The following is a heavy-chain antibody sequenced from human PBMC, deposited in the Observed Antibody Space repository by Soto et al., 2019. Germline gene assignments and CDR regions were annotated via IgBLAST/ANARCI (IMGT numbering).Heavy chain of an antibody. CDR2: ISAYNGNT. J-gene: IGHJ5*02. CDR1: GYTFTSYG. D-gene: IGHD5-12*01. Sequence: QVQLVQSGDEVKKPGASVKVSCKASGYTFTSYGISWVRQAPGQGLEWMGWISAYNGNTNYAQKLQGRVTMTTDTSTSAAYMELRRLRSDDTAVYYCARRGYSGYDSLQNNWFDPWGQGTLVTVSS. V-gene: IGHV1-18*01. CDR3: ARRGYSGYDSLQNNWFDP.